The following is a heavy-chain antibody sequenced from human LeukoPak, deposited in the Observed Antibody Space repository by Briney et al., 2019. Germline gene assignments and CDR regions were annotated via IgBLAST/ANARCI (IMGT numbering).Heavy chain of an antibody. CDR2: ISRSGNTI. CDR1: GFTFSSCE. J-gene: IGHJ2*01. V-gene: IGHV3-48*03. Sequence: PGGSLRLSCAASGFTFSSCEMNWVRQAPGKGLEWVSYISRSGNTIYYADSVKGRFSISRDNAQNSLYLQMNSLRAEDTAVYYCSRDAATAGGNFWYFDLWGRGTLVTVSS. D-gene: IGHD1-7*01. CDR3: SRDAATAGGNFWYFDL.